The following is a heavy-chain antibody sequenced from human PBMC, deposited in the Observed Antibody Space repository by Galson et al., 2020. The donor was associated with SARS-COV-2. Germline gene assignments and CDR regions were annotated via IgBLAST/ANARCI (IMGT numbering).Heavy chain of an antibody. CDR1: GDSIKSGSYY. V-gene: IGHV4-61*02. D-gene: IGHD6-19*01. CDR3: AREGGSVASTPGAMDV. CDR2: IYTSGST. J-gene: IGHJ6*02. Sequence: SQTLSLTCTVSGDSIKSGSYYWTWLRQPAGKGLEWIGRIYTSGSTNYHPSLKSRITTSVDTSKNQFSLRLSSVTARDTAVYYCAREGGSVASTPGAMDVWGQGTTGTVSS.